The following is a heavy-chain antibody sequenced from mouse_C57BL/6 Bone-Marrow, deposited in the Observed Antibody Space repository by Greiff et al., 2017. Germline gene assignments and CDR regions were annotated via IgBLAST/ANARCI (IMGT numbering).Heavy chain of an antibody. Sequence: QVQLQQSGAELVRPGASVTLSCKASGYTFTDYEMHWVKQTPVHGLEWIGAIDPETGGTAYNQKFKGKAILTADKSSSTAYMELRSLTSEDSAVYYCTSSPGGSSYPFAYWGQGTLVTVSA. CDR3: TSSPGGSSYPFAY. J-gene: IGHJ3*01. D-gene: IGHD1-1*01. CDR2: IDPETGGT. CDR1: GYTFTDYE. V-gene: IGHV1-15*01.